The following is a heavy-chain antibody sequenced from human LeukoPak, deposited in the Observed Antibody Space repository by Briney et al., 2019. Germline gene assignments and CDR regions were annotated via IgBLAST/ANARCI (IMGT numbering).Heavy chain of an antibody. CDR2: ISGSDSST. CDR3: AKGASPYYYGSGSYYNWYFDL. Sequence: GSLRLSCAASRFTFSSYAMNWVRQAPGKGLEWVSTISGSDSSTYYTDSVKGRFTISRDNSKNTLYLQMNSLRAEDTAVYYCAKGASPYYYGSGSYYNWYFDLWGRGTLVTVPS. D-gene: IGHD3-10*01. V-gene: IGHV3-23*01. J-gene: IGHJ2*01. CDR1: RFTFSSYA.